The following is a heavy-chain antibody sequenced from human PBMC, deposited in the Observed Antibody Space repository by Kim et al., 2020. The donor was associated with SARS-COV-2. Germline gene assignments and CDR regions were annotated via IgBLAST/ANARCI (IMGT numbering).Heavy chain of an antibody. CDR2: ITINGGTT. CDR3: ARGAPYYYDSSGDFDY. V-gene: IGHV3-64*01. Sequence: GGSLRLSCAASGFTFSSYAMHWVRQAPGKGLEYVSGITINGGTTYYATSLKGRFTISRDNSKNTLYLQMGSLRAEDMAVYYCARGAPYYYDSSGDFDYWGQGTLVTVSS. J-gene: IGHJ4*02. D-gene: IGHD3-22*01. CDR1: GFTFSSYA.